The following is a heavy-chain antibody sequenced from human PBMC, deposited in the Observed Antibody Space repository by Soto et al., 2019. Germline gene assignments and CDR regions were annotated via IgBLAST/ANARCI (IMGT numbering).Heavy chain of an antibody. V-gene: IGHV3-23*01. CDR1: GFTFSSYA. CDR3: AKGDSYSTGNWFNP. J-gene: IGHJ5*02. Sequence: EVQLLQSGGDLVQPGGSLRLSCAASGFTFSSYALTWVRQTPGKGLEWVSSISGSGSNTYYADSVRGRFTVSRDNSKNTLYLQMKSLRAEDTGVYYCAKGDSYSTGNWFNPWGQGTLVTVSS. D-gene: IGHD2-21*02. CDR2: ISGSGSNT.